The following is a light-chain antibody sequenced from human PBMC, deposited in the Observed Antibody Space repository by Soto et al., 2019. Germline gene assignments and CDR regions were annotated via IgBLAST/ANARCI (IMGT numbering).Light chain of an antibody. CDR1: QSVLYSSNNKNY. CDR3: QQYYRTQLN. CDR2: WAS. V-gene: IGKV4-1*01. Sequence: DIVMTQSPDSLAVSLGERATINCKSSQSVLYSSNNKNYLAWYQQKPGQPPKLLIYWASTRESGVPDRFSGSGSGTDFTLTISSLQAEDVAVYYCQQYYRTQLNFGVGT. J-gene: IGKJ4*01.